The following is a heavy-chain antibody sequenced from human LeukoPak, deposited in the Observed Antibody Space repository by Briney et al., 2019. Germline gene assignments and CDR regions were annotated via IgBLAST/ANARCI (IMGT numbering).Heavy chain of an antibody. CDR1: GGSISNYY. CDR3: ARGYDYDSSGYSTGYLNWFDH. V-gene: IGHV4-4*07. J-gene: IGHJ5*02. D-gene: IGHD3-22*01. Sequence: PSETLSLTCSVSGGSISNYYWSWIRQPAGKGLEWIGRIYTSGGTNYNPSLKSRVTTSLDTSKNQFSLNLNSVTAADTAVYYCARGYDYDSSGYSTGYLNWFDHWGQGTLVTVSS. CDR2: IYTSGGT.